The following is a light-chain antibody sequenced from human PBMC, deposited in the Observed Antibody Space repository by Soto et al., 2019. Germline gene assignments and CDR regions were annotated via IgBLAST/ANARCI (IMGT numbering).Light chain of an antibody. Sequence: QMTQSPSSLSASVGEKIIITCRASRDVGSDVSWYQQKPGTAPKLLIYGASTLQSGVPSRFSGSRSGTDYTLTIASLQPEDFATYYCQQLNGSPWTFGQGTKVDIK. J-gene: IGKJ1*01. V-gene: IGKV1-17*01. CDR3: QQLNGSPWT. CDR1: RDVGSD. CDR2: GAS.